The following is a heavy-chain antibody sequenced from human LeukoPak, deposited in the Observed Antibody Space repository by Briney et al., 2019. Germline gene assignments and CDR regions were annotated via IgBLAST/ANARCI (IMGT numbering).Heavy chain of an antibody. D-gene: IGHD3/OR15-3a*01. CDR1: GFTLSSFW. CDR2: IKQDGSEK. CDR3: ARAWTGAGPGDC. V-gene: IGHV3-7*04. J-gene: IGHJ4*02. Sequence: GGSLRLSSAASGFTLSSFWMGWGRQAPGKGLEWVASIKQDGSEKYYVDSVKGRFTISRDNAKNSLYLQMNSLRVEDTALYYCARAWTGAGPGDCWGQGTLVTVSS.